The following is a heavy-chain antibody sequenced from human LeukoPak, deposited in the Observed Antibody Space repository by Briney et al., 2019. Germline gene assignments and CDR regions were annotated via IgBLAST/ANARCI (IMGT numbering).Heavy chain of an antibody. J-gene: IGHJ3*02. Sequence: GASLKISCKGSGYDFTTYWVAWVRQMPGKGLEWLGVVYPGDSATRYSPSLQGQVTISADKSMSTAYLQWSSLKASDTAMYYCARRRGRYSGDAFDIWGQGTMVTVSS. CDR2: VYPGDSAT. CDR1: GYDFTTYW. D-gene: IGHD1-26*01. CDR3: ARRRGRYSGDAFDI. V-gene: IGHV5-51*01.